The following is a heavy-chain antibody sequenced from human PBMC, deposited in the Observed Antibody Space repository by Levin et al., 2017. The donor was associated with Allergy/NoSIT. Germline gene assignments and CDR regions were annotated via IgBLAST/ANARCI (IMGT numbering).Heavy chain of an antibody. Sequence: GGSLRLSCAASGFSFSDYYMDWVRQAPGKGLEWVGRSGARANSYTAHYAASVKGRITISRDDSQNSLYLQMDSLKTEDTAVYYCARVGASYSGWLYVDYWGQGTVVTVPS. J-gene: IGHJ4*02. CDR1: GFSFSDYY. CDR2: SGARANSYTA. V-gene: IGHV3-72*01. CDR3: ARVGASYSGWLYVDY. D-gene: IGHD6-19*01.